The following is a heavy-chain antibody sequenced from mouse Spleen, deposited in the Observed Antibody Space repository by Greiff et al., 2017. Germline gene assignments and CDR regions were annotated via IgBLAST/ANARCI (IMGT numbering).Heavy chain of an antibody. V-gene: IGHV7-3*01. CDR3: ASSNYDYVGAWFAY. CDR1: RFTFTDYY. CDR2: ISNKANGYTT. D-gene: IGHD2-4*01. Sequence: EVMLVESGGGLVQPGGSLSLSCAASRFTFTDYYMSWVRQPPGKALEWLGFISNKANGYTTEYSASVKGRFTISRDNSQSILYLQMNALRAEDSATYYCASSNYDYVGAWFAYWGQGTLVTVSA. J-gene: IGHJ3*01.